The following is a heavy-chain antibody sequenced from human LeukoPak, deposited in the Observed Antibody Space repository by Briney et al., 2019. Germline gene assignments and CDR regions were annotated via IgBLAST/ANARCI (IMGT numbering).Heavy chain of an antibody. CDR2: ISGSGGST. J-gene: IGHJ4*02. Sequence: GGSLRLSCEASGFTFNSYAMSWVRQAPGKGLEWVSAISGSGGSTYYADSVKGRFTISRDNSKNTLYLQMNSLRAEDTAVYYCARNYYDSSGSYFDYWGQGTLVTVSS. V-gene: IGHV3-23*01. CDR3: ARNYYDSSGSYFDY. CDR1: GFTFNSYA. D-gene: IGHD3-22*01.